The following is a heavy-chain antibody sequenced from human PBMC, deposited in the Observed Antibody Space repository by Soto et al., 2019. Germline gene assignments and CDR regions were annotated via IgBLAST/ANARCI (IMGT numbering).Heavy chain of an antibody. CDR1: GGSISSYY. CDR2: IYYSGST. CDR3: ARHNYGSGSTYFDY. Sequence: PSETVSLTCPVSGGSISSYYWSWIRQPPGKGLEWIGYIYYSGSTNYNPSLKSRVTISVDTSKNQFSLKLNSMTAADTAVYYCARHNYGSGSTYFDYWGQGILVTSPQ. D-gene: IGHD3-10*01. J-gene: IGHJ4*02. V-gene: IGHV4-59*08.